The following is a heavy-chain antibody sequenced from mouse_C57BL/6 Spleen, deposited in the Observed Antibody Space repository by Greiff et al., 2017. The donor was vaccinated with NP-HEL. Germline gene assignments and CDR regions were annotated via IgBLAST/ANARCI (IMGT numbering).Heavy chain of an antibody. Sequence: VQLQQSGPGLVQPSQSLSITCTVSGFSLTSYGVHWVRQSPGKGLEWLGVIWSGGSTDYNAAFISRLSISKDNSKSKVFFKMNSLQADNTAIYYCARKSLNWDWYFDVWGTGTTVTVSS. CDR1: GFSLTSYG. J-gene: IGHJ1*03. CDR3: ARKSLNWDWYFDV. CDR2: IWSGGST. V-gene: IGHV2-2*01. D-gene: IGHD4-1*01.